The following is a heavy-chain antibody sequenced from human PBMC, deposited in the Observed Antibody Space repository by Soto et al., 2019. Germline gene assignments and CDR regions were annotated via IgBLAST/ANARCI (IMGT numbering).Heavy chain of an antibody. Sequence: QLQLQESGPGLVKPSETLSLTCTVSGGSIRSSSYYWAWIRQPPGKGLEWIGRICYSGTTYYNPSLKSRVTISIDTSKSQFSLKLSSVSAADTAVYYCARRLHAGIVVAGKLCYWGQGTLVTVYS. CDR2: ICYSGTT. D-gene: IGHD6-19*01. CDR1: GGSIRSSSYY. J-gene: IGHJ4*02. V-gene: IGHV4-39*01. CDR3: ARRLHAGIVVAGKLCY.